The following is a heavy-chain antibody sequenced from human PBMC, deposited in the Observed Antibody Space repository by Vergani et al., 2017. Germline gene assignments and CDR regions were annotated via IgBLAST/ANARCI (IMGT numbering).Heavy chain of an antibody. V-gene: IGHV1-69*12. CDR2: ITPIFGTA. CDR1: GGTFSSSA. D-gene: IGHD3-10*01. Sequence: QVQLVQSGAEVTKPGSSVKVSCKASGGTFSSSAISWVRQAPGQGLEWMGGITPIFGTANYVQKFQGRVTITADESTSTAYMELSSLRSEDTAVYYCAGGGSGSYSQYYFDYGGQATLVTVSS. CDR3: AGGGSGSYSQYYFDY. J-gene: IGHJ4*02.